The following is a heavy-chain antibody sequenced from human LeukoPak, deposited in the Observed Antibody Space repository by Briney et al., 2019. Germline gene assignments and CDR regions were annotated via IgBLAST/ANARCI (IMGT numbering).Heavy chain of an antibody. CDR1: GYSISSGYY. CDR2: FYHSGST. CDR3: ARGGTMVRGVTV. V-gene: IGHV4-38-2*02. Sequence: PSETLSLTCTVSGYSISSGYYRGWIRQPPGKGLEWIGSFYHSGSTYYNPSLKSRITISVDTSKNQFSLKLSSVTAADTAVYYCARGGTMVRGVTVWGQGTLVTVSS. D-gene: IGHD3-10*01. J-gene: IGHJ4*02.